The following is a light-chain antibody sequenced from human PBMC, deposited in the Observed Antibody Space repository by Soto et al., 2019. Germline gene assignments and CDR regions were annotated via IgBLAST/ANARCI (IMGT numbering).Light chain of an antibody. Sequence: QSALTQPASVSGSPGQSITISCTGTSSDVGGYNYVSWYQHHPGKAPKLMIYEVSNRPSGVSNRFSGSKSGNTASLTISGLQAEDEAAYCCSSYTSSSTLLFGGGTKLTVL. CDR3: SSYTSSSTLL. V-gene: IGLV2-14*01. CDR2: EVS. J-gene: IGLJ2*01. CDR1: SSDVGGYNY.